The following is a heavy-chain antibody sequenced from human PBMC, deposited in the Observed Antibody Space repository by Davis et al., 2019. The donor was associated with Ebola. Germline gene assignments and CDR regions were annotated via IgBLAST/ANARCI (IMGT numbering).Heavy chain of an antibody. CDR1: GGSISSYY. Sequence: MPSETLSLTCTVSGGSISSYYWSWIRQPPGKGLEWIGYIYYSGSTHYNPSLKSRVTISVDTSKNQFSLKLSSVTAADTAVYYCALQQYTGGFDYWGQGTLVTVSS. CDR2: IYYSGST. J-gene: IGHJ4*02. CDR3: ALQQYTGGFDY. V-gene: IGHV4-59*08. D-gene: IGHD1-26*01.